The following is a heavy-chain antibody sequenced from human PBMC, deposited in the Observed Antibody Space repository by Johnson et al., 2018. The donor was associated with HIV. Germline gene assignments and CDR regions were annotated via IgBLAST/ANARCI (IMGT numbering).Heavy chain of an antibody. Sequence: VQLVESGGGLVQPGGSLRLSCAASGFTFSSYWMHWVRQAPGKGLVWVSRINSDGSSTSYADSVKGRFTISRDNAKNTLYLQVNSLRAEDTAVYYCARNVLLWFGESADAFDIWGQGTMVTVSS. CDR2: INSDGSST. CDR1: GFTFSSYW. CDR3: ARNVLLWFGESADAFDI. D-gene: IGHD3-10*01. J-gene: IGHJ3*02. V-gene: IGHV3-74*02.